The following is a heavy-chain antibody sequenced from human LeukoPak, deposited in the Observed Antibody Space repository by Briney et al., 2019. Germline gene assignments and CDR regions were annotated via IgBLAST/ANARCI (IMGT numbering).Heavy chain of an antibody. CDR1: GFTFSSYE. CDR3: ARLRGGGSGYYYDAFDI. Sequence: PGGSLRLSCAASGFTFSSYEMNWVRQAPGKGLEWVSHISSSGSTIYYADSVKGRFTISRDNAKNSLYLQMNSLRAEDTAVYYCARLRGGGSGYYYDAFDIWGQGTMVTVSS. CDR2: ISSSGSTI. V-gene: IGHV3-48*03. J-gene: IGHJ3*02. D-gene: IGHD3-22*01.